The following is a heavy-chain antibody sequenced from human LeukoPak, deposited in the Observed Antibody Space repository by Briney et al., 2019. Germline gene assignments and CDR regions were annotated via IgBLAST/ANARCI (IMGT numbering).Heavy chain of an antibody. V-gene: IGHV4-59*08. CDR2: IFHSGSS. D-gene: IGHD6-19*01. Sequence: SETLLLTCSISGDSISGYYWSWIRRTPGKGLEWIGYIFHSGSSNYNPSLKSRVTFSVDTSKNQLSLRLTSVTAADTAVYYCAGHPSSGWAYYFDYWGQGALVAVSS. J-gene: IGHJ4*02. CDR1: GDSISGYY. CDR3: AGHPSSGWAYYFDY.